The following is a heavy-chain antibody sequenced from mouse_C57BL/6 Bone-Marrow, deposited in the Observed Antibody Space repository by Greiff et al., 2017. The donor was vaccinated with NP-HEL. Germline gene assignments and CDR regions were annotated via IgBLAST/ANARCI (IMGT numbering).Heavy chain of an antibody. J-gene: IGHJ1*03. CDR2: IWSGGST. D-gene: IGHD1-1*01. CDR3: ARNPLITTVPCYWYFDV. V-gene: IGHV2-2*01. CDR1: GFSLTSYG. Sequence: QVQLKQSGPGLVQPSPSLSITCTVSGFSLTSYGVHWVRQSPGKGLEWLGVIWSGGSTDYNAAFISRLSISKDNSKSQVFFKMNSLQADDTAIYYCARNPLITTVPCYWYFDVWGTGTTVTVSS.